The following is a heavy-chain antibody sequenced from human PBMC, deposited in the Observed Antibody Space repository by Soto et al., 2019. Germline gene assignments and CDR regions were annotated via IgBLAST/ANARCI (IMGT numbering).Heavy chain of an antibody. V-gene: IGHV3-30-3*01. D-gene: IGHD1-26*01. CDR1: GFTFSSFS. J-gene: IGHJ4*02. Sequence: QVQLVESGGGVVQPGRSLRLSCAASGFTFSSFSLHWVRQAPGKGLEWLALISYDGSNKYNADSVKGRFTIARDNSNNTLYLQLSSLRPEDTAVYYCARPTTVATTPEFDYWGQGTLVTVSS. CDR3: ARPTTVATTPEFDY. CDR2: ISYDGSNK.